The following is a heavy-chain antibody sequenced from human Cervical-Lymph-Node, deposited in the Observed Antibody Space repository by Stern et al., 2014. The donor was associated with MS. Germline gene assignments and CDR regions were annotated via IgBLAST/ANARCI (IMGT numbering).Heavy chain of an antibody. CDR1: GVTLNSYA. J-gene: IGHJ6*02. CDR2: IIPMVGTV. D-gene: IGHD2-21*02. CDR3: ARNSKSVVVTATPYYFGMDV. Sequence: QVQLVESGAEVIKTGSSGKVSWKASGVTLNSYAVSSVRQAPGQRLEWMGGIIPMVGTVKYAPKVQGRVTITADESTNTAYMELSSLRSEVTAVYYCARNSKSVVVTATPYYFGMDVWGQGTTVTVSS. V-gene: IGHV1-69*01.